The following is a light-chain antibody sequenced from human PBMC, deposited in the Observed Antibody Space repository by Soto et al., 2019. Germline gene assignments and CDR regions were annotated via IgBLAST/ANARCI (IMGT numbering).Light chain of an antibody. V-gene: IGKV1-39*01. CDR2: AAS. J-gene: IGKJ1*01. Sequence: DIQMTQSPSSLSASVGDRVTITCRASQSISSYLNWYQQKPGKAPKRLIYAASSLQSGVPSRFSGSGSGTDLTLTISSLQPEDFATYYCQQSYSTPITFGQGTKVEIK. CDR1: QSISSY. CDR3: QQSYSTPIT.